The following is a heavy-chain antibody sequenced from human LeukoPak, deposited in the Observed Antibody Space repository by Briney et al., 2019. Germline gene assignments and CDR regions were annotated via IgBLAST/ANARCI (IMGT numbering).Heavy chain of an antibody. J-gene: IGHJ6*03. D-gene: IGHD4-17*01. CDR3: ARLEVQNYGDYYYYYMDV. V-gene: IGHV5-51*01. Sequence: GESLKISCKGSGYSFTSYWIGWVRQMPGKGLEWMGIIYPGDSDTRYSPSFQGQVTISVDKSISTAYLQWSSLKASDTAMYYCARLEVQNYGDYYYYYMDVWGKGTTVTVSS. CDR1: GYSFTSYW. CDR2: IYPGDSDT.